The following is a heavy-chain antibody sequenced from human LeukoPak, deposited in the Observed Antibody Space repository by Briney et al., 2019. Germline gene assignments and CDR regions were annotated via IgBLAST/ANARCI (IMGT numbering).Heavy chain of an antibody. J-gene: IGHJ4*02. D-gene: IGHD3-22*01. CDR1: GFTFSDRY. CDR2: IDGNALSI. CDR3: ASIGMI. V-gene: IGHV3-11*04. Sequence: GGSLRLSCAASGFTFSDRYMSWIRQAPGKGLEWVSYIDGNALSIYYADSVKGRFTISRDNAKNSLYLQMNSLRAEDTAVYYCASIGMIWGQGTLVTVSS.